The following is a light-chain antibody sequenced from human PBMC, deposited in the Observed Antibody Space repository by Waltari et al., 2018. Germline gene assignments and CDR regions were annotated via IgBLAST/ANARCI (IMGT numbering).Light chain of an antibody. CDR1: SSDVGGYDY. CDR3: CSYAGSSTRV. Sequence: QSALTQPRSVSGSPGQSVTISCTGTSSDVGGYDYVSWYQQHPGKATKLMIYDVSKRPSGVPDRFSASKPGNTASLTISGLQAEDEADYYCCSYAGSSTRVFGGGTKLTVL. V-gene: IGLV2-11*01. J-gene: IGLJ2*01. CDR2: DVS.